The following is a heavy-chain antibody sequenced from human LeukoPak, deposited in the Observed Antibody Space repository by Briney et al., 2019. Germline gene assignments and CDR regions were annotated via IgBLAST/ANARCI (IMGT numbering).Heavy chain of an antibody. V-gene: IGHV3-53*01. CDR1: GFTVSSNY. J-gene: IGHJ6*02. CDR2: VYSGCTT. Sequence: GGSLRLSCAASGFTVSSNYMSWVRQAPGKGLEWVSVVYSGCTTYYPDSVKGRFTISRDNSKNTEYLQINSLRAEDRAVYFCARDRPRAVWGQGTTVTVS. CDR3: ARDRPRAV.